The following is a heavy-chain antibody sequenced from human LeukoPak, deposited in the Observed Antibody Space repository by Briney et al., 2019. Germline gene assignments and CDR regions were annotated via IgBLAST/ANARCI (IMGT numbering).Heavy chain of an antibody. CDR2: ISGSSSHI. Sequence: GGSLRLSCAASGFTFSSYSMNWVRQAPGKGLEWVSSISGSSSHIYYADSVKGRFTISRDNAKNSLYLQMNSLRAEDTAVYYCARDTTGPGSIDYWGQGTLVTVSS. CDR1: GFTFSSYS. V-gene: IGHV3-21*06. J-gene: IGHJ4*02. CDR3: ARDTTGPGSIDY. D-gene: IGHD1-1*01.